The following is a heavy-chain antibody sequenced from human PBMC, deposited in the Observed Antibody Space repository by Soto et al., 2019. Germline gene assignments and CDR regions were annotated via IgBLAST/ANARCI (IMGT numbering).Heavy chain of an antibody. D-gene: IGHD4-17*01. CDR1: GGSMSRGDYY. CDR2: IYHTGST. CDR3: ARDPLYDYGDLSQVFDI. J-gene: IGHJ3*02. Sequence: QVQLLESGPGLVKPSQTLSLTCTVSGGSMSRGDYYWSWIRQPPGKGLEWIGFIYHTGSTYYSPSLKNRVAISVDTSKNQFSLKLSSVTAADTAVYFCARDPLYDYGDLSQVFDIWGQGTMVTVSS. V-gene: IGHV4-30-4*01.